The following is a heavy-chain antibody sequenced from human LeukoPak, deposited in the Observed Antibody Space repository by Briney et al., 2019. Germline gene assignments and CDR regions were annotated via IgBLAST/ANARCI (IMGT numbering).Heavy chain of an antibody. Sequence: GGSLRLSCAASGFTFSSYSMNWVRQAPGKGLEWVSSISSSSSYIYYADSVKGRFTISRDNAKNSLYLQMNSLRAEDTAVYCCARDRVLNGFDYWGQGTLVTVSS. CDR2: ISSSSSYI. V-gene: IGHV3-21*01. J-gene: IGHJ4*02. D-gene: IGHD2-8*01. CDR3: ARDRVLNGFDY. CDR1: GFTFSSYS.